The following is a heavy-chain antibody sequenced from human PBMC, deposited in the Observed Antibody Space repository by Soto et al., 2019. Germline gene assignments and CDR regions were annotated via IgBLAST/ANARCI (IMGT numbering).Heavy chain of an antibody. CDR1: GFSFSGYT. CDR3: AKDRHPVGIWTFDY. J-gene: IGHJ4*02. V-gene: IGHV3-23*01. Sequence: EVQLLESGGHLIQPGESLRLSCAASGFSFSGYTMNWVRQPQGKGLEWISGINGGGGTTYYADSVKDRFTISRDHSKNSLYRQMNSPSAEDTAIYYCAKDRHPVGIWTFDYWGRGTLVTVYS. CDR2: INGGGGTT. D-gene: IGHD3-9*01.